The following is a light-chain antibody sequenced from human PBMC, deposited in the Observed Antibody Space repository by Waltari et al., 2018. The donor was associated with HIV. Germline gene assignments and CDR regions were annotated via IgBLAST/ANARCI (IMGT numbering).Light chain of an antibody. CDR1: KVGNKY. J-gene: IGLJ2*01. CDR3: QAWDSSTVV. V-gene: IGLV3-1*01. CDR2: EDN. Sequence: SYEVTQPPSVSVSPGQTATTTCPGHKVGNKYTAWYQQKTGQSPVLVIYEDNKRRSGTPERFSGSNSGDTATLTISGTQAMDEADYYCQAWDSSTVVFGGGTRLTVL.